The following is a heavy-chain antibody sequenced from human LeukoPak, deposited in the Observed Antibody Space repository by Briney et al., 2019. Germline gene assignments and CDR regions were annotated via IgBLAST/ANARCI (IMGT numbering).Heavy chain of an antibody. CDR2: IKQDGSEN. Sequence: GGSLRLSCAASGFTFSSYWMSWVRQAPGKGLEWVANIKQDGSENYYVDSVKGRFTISRDNAKNSLYLQMNSLRAEDTAVYYCARAGSGPTSGYYYFDYWGQGTLVTVTS. J-gene: IGHJ4*02. V-gene: IGHV3-7*01. CDR3: ARAGSGPTSGYYYFDY. CDR1: GFTFSSYW. D-gene: IGHD6-19*01.